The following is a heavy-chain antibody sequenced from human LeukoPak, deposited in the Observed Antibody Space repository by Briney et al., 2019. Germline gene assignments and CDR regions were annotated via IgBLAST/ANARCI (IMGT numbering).Heavy chain of an antibody. CDR2: LWDDGRIK. V-gene: IGHV3-33*06. D-gene: IGHD1-1*01. J-gene: IGHJ4*02. CDR3: AKDVAATWKEGLDY. CDR1: GFTFSNSG. Sequence: GGSLRLSCAASGFTFSNSGMHWVRQAPGKGLEGVAVLWDDGRIKNYADPVKGRVTISRDNSKNTLWLQMNSLKAEDTAVYYCAKDVAATWKEGLDYWGQGTLVTVSS.